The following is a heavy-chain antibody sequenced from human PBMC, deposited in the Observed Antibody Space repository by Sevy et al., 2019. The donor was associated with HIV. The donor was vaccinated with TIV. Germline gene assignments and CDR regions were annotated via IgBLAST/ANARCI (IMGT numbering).Heavy chain of an antibody. CDR2: VSAYNGDT. D-gene: IGHD3-16*01. CDR3: ARGWVSLPTCFDC. Sequence: ASVKVSCKTSGYTFTDYGITWVRQAPGQGLEWMGWVSAYNGDTSYAQKFQGRVTMTTDTSTSTAYMELRSLRSDDTAVYVCARGWVSLPTCFDCWGQGTLVTVSS. V-gene: IGHV1-18*01. J-gene: IGHJ4*02. CDR1: GYTFTDYG.